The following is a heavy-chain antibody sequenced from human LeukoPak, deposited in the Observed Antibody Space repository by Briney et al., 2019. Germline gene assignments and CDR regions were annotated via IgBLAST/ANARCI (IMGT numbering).Heavy chain of an antibody. CDR1: GYTFTSYA. CDR2: INAGNGNT. Sequence: ASVKVSCKASGYTFTSYAMHWVRQAPGQRLEWMGWINAGNGNTKYSQKFQGRVTITRDTSASTAYMELSSLRSEDTAVYYCARDKTLNVAHTDITGMDVWGQGTTVTVSS. J-gene: IGHJ6*02. V-gene: IGHV1-3*01. D-gene: IGHD5-12*01. CDR3: ARDKTLNVAHTDITGMDV.